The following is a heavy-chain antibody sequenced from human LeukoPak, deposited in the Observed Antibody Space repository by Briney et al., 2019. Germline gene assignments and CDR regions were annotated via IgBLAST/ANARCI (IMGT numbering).Heavy chain of an antibody. J-gene: IGHJ3*02. CDR1: GYTLTELS. CDR3: ATGGSGYYYGAFDI. Sequence: ASVKVSCKVSGYTLTELSMHWVRQAPGKGLEWMGGFDPEDGETIYAQKFQSRVTMTEDTSTDTAYMELSSLRSEDTAVYYCATGGSGYYYGAFDIWGQGTMVTVSS. D-gene: IGHD3-22*01. V-gene: IGHV1-24*01. CDR2: FDPEDGET.